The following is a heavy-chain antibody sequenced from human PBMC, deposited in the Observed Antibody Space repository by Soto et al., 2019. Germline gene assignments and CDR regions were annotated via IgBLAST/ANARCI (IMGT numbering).Heavy chain of an antibody. CDR1: GYTFTNYD. CDR3: ARNPPNTSYFDP. Sequence: ASVKVSCKASGYTFTNYDINWVRQAAGQGLEWMGWMSPNSGNTGYAQKFQGRITMTRSTSIATAYMELSGLTSEDSAVYYCARNPPNTSYFDPWGRGTQVTVSS. CDR2: MSPNSGNT. V-gene: IGHV1-8*01. D-gene: IGHD7-27*01. J-gene: IGHJ4*02.